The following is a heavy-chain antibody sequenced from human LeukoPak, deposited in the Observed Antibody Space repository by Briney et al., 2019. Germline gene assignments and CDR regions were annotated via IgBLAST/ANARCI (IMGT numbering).Heavy chain of an antibody. CDR2: IIPIFGTA. D-gene: IGHD3-22*01. J-gene: IGHJ3*02. V-gene: IGHV1-69*13. CDR1: GGTFSSYA. CDR3: ARGRLVYGSGSGYYSDAFDI. Sequence: SVKVSCKASGGTFSSYAISWVRQAPGRGLEWMGGIIPIFGTANYAQKFQGRVTITADESTSTAYMELSSLRSEDTAVYYCARGRLVYGSGSGYYSDAFDIWGQGTMVTVSS.